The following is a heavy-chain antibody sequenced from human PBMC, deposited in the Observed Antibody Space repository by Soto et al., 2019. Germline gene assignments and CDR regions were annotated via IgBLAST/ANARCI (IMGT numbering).Heavy chain of an antibody. J-gene: IGHJ5*02. Sequence: GGSLRLSCAASGLSFTDFAMSWVRQPPGKGLEWVSSISGTGGRTHYADSVKGRFSISRDNLRNTLSLQMNSLRAEDTALYYCAKASEWLFGNWFDPWGQGXLVTVYS. D-gene: IGHD3-3*01. CDR2: ISGTGGRT. V-gene: IGHV3-23*01. CDR1: GLSFTDFA. CDR3: AKASEWLFGNWFDP.